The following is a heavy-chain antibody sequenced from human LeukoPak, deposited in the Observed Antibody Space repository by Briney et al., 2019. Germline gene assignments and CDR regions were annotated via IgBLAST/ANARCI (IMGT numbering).Heavy chain of an antibody. CDR2: ISGSGGST. D-gene: IGHD6-19*01. CDR1: GFTLSSYA. J-gene: IGHJ6*02. CDR3: AKDGRGAVAGDGAYYYYYYGMDV. Sequence: GGSLRLSCAASGFTLSSYAMSWVRQAPGKGLEWVSAISGSGGSTYYADSVKGRFTISRDNSKNTLYLQMNSLRAEDTAVYYCAKDGRGAVAGDGAYYYYYYGMDVWGQGTTVTVSS. V-gene: IGHV3-23*01.